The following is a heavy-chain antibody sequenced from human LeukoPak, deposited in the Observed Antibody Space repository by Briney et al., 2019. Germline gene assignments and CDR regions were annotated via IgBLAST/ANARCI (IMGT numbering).Heavy chain of an antibody. J-gene: IGHJ4*02. V-gene: IGHV3-43*01. CDR3: AKGPQRYNWNDLPDY. CDR1: GFTFDDYT. D-gene: IGHD1-1*01. CDR2: ISWDGGST. Sequence: PGGSLRLSCAASGFTFDDYTMHWVRQAPGKGLEWVSLISWDGGSTYYADSVKGRFTISRDNSKNSLYLQMNSLRTEDTALYYCAKGPQRYNWNDLPDYWGQGTLVTVSS.